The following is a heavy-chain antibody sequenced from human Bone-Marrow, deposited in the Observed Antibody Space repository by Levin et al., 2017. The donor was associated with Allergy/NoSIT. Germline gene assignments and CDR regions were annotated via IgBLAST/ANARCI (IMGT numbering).Heavy chain of an antibody. CDR3: ARRESPHPVVAAGPIDY. J-gene: IGHJ4*02. D-gene: IGHD2-15*01. CDR2: ISSSSSYI. Sequence: PGGSLRLSCAASGFTFSSYSMNWVRQAPGKGLEWVSSISSSSSYIYYADSVKGRFTISRDNAKNSLYLQMNSLRAEDTAVYYCARRESPHPVVAAGPIDYWGQGTLVTVSS. CDR1: GFTFSSYS. V-gene: IGHV3-21*01.